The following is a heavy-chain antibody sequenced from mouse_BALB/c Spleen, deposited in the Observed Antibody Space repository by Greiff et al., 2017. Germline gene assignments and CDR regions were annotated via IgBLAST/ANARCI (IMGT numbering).Heavy chain of an antibody. CDR3: ARSGNWAMDY. V-gene: IGHV1S34*01. J-gene: IGHJ4*01. Sequence: LVTTGASVKISCKASGYSFTGYYMHWVKQRPGKSLEWIGYISCYNGATSYNQKFKGKATFTVDTSSSTAYMQFNSLTSEYSAVYYGARSGNWAMDYWGQGTSVTVSS. CDR2: ISCYNGAT. D-gene: IGHD2-1*01. CDR1: GYSFTGYY.